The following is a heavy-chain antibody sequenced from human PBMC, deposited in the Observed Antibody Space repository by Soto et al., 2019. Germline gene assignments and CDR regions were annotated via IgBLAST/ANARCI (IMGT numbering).Heavy chain of an antibody. CDR3: ARVRSGWGIDY. CDR2: IYHSGSP. CDR1: GGSISSGGYS. Sequence: QLQLQESGSGLVKPSQTLSLTCAVSGGSISSGGYSWSWIRQPPGKGLEYIGYIYHSGSPYYNPSLKSRVTISVDRSKNQFSLKLSSVTAADTAVYYCARVRSGWGIDYWGQGTLVTVSS. J-gene: IGHJ4*02. V-gene: IGHV4-30-2*01. D-gene: IGHD6-19*01.